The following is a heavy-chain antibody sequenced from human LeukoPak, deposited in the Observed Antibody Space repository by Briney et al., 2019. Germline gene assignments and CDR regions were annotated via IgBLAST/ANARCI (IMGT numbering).Heavy chain of an antibody. CDR1: GFTFSTYA. V-gene: IGHV3-23*01. D-gene: IGHD3-10*01. J-gene: IGHJ4*02. Sequence: GGSLRLSCAASGFTFSTYAMSWFRQAPGKGLEWVSDISGGRDSIYYADSVMGRFTISRDNSKDTLYLQMNSLRVDDTAVYYCATGGFTYGDNWGQGTLVTVSS. CDR3: ATGGFTYGDN. CDR2: ISGGRDSI.